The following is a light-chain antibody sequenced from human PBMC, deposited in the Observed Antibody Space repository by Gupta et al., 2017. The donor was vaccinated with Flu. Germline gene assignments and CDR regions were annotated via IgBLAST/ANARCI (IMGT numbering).Light chain of an antibody. Sequence: TSSVLSTYYSLSFYQQPPDNAPLLIFNEVNKPPSGVPHLFYASTSGNTASLTVSGLQADDEAYYFCCSSDYSRRFGGGTKLTVL. V-gene: IGLV2-8*01. CDR3: CSSDYSRR. CDR2: EVN. CDR1: SSVLSTYYS. J-gene: IGLJ2*01.